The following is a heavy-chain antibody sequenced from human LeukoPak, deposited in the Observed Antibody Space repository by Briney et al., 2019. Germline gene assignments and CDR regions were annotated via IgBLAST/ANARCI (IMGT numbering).Heavy chain of an antibody. D-gene: IGHD7-27*01. CDR1: GFTFSSYC. J-gene: IGHJ4*02. V-gene: IGHV3-7*01. CDR2: MKEDGSNK. CDR3: AKLTGVYLDY. Sequence: GGSLRLSCAASGFTFSSYCMGWVRQAPGKGLEWVASMKEDGSNKYYVDSVKGRFTISRDNAKNSLYLQMNSLRAEDTAVYYCAKLTGVYLDYWGQGTLVTVSS.